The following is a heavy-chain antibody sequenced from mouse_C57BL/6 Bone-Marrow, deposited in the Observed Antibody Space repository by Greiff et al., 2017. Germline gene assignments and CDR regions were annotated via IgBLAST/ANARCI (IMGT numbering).Heavy chain of an antibody. V-gene: IGHV1-53*01. CDR2: INPSNGGT. D-gene: IGHD1-1*01. CDR1: GYTFTSYW. Sequence: QVQLKQPGTELVKPGASVKLSCKASGYTFTSYWMHWVKQRPGQGLEWIGNINPSNGGTNYNEKFKSKATLTVDKSSGTAYMQLSSLTSEDSAVYYCEGIYYYGSGYFDVWGTGTTVTVSS. CDR3: EGIYYYGSGYFDV. J-gene: IGHJ1*03.